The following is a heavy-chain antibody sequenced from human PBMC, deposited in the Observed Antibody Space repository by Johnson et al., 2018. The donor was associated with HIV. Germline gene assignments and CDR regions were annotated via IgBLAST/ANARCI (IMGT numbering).Heavy chain of an antibody. J-gene: IGHJ3*02. CDR1: GFTFSSNA. V-gene: IGHV3-23*04. Sequence: VQLVESGGGLVQPGGSLRLSCAASGFTFSSNAMSWVRQAPGKGLEWVSGISGSGGSTYYADSVKGRFTISRDNSKNTLYLQMNSLRAEDTAVYYCALSGGAAAYDAFDIWGQGTMVTGS. D-gene: IGHD6-13*01. CDR2: ISGSGGST. CDR3: ALSGGAAAYDAFDI.